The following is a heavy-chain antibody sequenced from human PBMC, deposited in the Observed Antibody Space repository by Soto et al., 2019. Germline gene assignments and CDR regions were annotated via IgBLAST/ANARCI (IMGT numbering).Heavy chain of an antibody. J-gene: IGHJ6*02. CDR2: IDPSDSYT. CDR1: GYSFTSYW. CDR3: ATRRDCSSTSCFTAEPQGGMDV. V-gene: IGHV5-10-1*01. D-gene: IGHD2-2*02. Sequence: GESLKISCKGSGYSFTSYWISWVRQMPGKGLEWMGRIDPSDSYTNYSPSFQGHVTISADKSISTAYLQWSSLKASDTAMYYCATRRDCSSTSCFTAEPQGGMDVWGQGTTVTVSS.